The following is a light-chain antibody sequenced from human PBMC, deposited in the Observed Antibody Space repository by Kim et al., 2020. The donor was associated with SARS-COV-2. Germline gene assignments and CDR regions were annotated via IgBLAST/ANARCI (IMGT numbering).Light chain of an antibody. V-gene: IGLV3-25*03. CDR2: KDS. J-gene: IGLJ1*01. Sequence: SYELTQPPSVSVSPGQTARITCSGDALAKQYAYWYQQKPGQAPVVMIYKDSERPSGIPERFSGSSSGTTVTLTISGVQAEDEADYYCQSADNSGTFVFG. CDR3: QSADNSGTFV. CDR1: ALAKQY.